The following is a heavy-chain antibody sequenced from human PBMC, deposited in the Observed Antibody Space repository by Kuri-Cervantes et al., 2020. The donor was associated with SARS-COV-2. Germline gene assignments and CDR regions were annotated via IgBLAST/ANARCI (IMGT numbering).Heavy chain of an antibody. Sequence: SLKISCTASGFTFDDYAMHWVRQAPGKGLEWVSGISWNSGSIGCADSVKGRFTISRDNAKNTLYLQMNSLRAEDTAVYYCARALGYSSSLHGGDFSYYYYGMDVWGQGTTVTVSS. V-gene: IGHV3-9*01. D-gene: IGHD6-13*01. CDR1: GFTFDDYA. CDR2: ISWNSGSI. J-gene: IGHJ6*02. CDR3: ARALGYSSSLHGGDFSYYYYGMDV.